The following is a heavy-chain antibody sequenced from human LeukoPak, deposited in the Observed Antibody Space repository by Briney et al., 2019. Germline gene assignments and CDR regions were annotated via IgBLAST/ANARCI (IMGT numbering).Heavy chain of an antibody. V-gene: IGHV2-5*08. Sequence: TLSLTCAVSGGSISSGGYSWSWIRQPPGKALEWLALIYWDDDKRYSPSLKSRLTITKDTSKNQVVLTMTNMDPVDTATYYCAHSDGGYVPYYFDYWGQGTLVTVSS. CDR2: IYWDDDK. CDR1: GGSISSGGYS. CDR3: AHSDGGYVPYYFDY. D-gene: IGHD5-12*01. J-gene: IGHJ4*02.